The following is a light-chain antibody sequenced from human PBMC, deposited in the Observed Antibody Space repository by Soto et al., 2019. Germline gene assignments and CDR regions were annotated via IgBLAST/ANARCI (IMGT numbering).Light chain of an antibody. Sequence: DIQMTQSPATLSASVGDRVTISCRASQSINMWLAWYQQKPGKAPKLLIYDASSLESGVPSRFSGSGSGTEFTLSIGSLQPDDFATYYCQKYNSYPRTFGQGTKVDIK. CDR1: QSINMW. CDR2: DAS. CDR3: QKYNSYPRT. V-gene: IGKV1-5*01. J-gene: IGKJ2*02.